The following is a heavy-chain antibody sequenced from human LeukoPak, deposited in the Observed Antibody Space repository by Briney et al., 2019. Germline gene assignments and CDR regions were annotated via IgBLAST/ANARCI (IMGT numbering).Heavy chain of an antibody. D-gene: IGHD6-19*01. V-gene: IGHV1-69*13. CDR1: GYTFNHYG. CDR2: IIPIFGTA. Sequence: SVKVSCKASGYTFNHYGISWVRQAPGQGLEWMGGIIPIFGTANYAQKFQGRVTITADESTSTAYMELSSLRSEDTAVYYCARVSGWYLDYWGQGTLVTVSS. J-gene: IGHJ4*02. CDR3: ARVSGWYLDY.